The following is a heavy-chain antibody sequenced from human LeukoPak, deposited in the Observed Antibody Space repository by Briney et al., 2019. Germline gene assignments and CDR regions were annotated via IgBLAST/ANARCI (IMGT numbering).Heavy chain of an antibody. CDR1: GGSFTGYY. CDR2: INHSGTT. Sequence: SETLSLTCAVYGGSFTGYYWSWIRQPPGKGLEWIGEINHSGTTDYNASLKSRVTISVDTSKNQFSLKLTSVTAADTAMYYCARDLGDYVWVAWGQGTLVTVSS. D-gene: IGHD3-16*01. J-gene: IGHJ5*02. V-gene: IGHV4-34*01. CDR3: ARDLGDYVWVA.